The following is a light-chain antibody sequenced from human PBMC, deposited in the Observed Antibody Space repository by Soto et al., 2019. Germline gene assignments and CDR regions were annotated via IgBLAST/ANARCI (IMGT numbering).Light chain of an antibody. Sequence: SVLTQPASVSGSPGQSITISCTGTSSDIGGYNYVSWYQLHPNKAPKLIIYEVSNRPSGVSNRFSGSKSGNTASLTISGLQAEDEADYYCSSYTSSTAYVFGTGTNVTAL. CDR3: SSYTSSTAYV. V-gene: IGLV2-14*01. CDR2: EVS. CDR1: SSDIGGYNY. J-gene: IGLJ1*01.